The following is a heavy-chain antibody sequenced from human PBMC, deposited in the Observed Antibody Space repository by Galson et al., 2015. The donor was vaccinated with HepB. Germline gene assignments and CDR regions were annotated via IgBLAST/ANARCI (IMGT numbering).Heavy chain of an antibody. D-gene: IGHD6-19*01. CDR3: ARGTKVKQRLASLDY. CDR1: GYTFTSYA. V-gene: IGHV1-3*01. J-gene: IGHJ4*02. Sequence: SGYTFTSYAMHWVRQAPGQRLEWMGWINAGNGSTKYSQKFQGRVTITRDTSASTAYMELSSLRSEDTAVYYCARGTKVKQRLASLDYWGQGTLVTVSS. CDR2: INAGNGST.